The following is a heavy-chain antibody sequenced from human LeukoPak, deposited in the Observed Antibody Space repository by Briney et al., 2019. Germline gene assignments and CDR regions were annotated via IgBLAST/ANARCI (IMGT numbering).Heavy chain of an antibody. J-gene: IGHJ4*02. V-gene: IGHV3-21*01. CDR1: GFTFSSYS. D-gene: IGHD2-2*01. CDR2: ISSSSSYI. CDR3: ASTKGPVPAANDY. Sequence: PGGSLRLSCAASGFTFSSYSMNWVRQAPGKGLEWVSSISSSSSYIYYADSVEGRFTISRDNAKNSLYLQMNSLRAEDTAVYYCASTKGPVPAANDYWGQGTLVTVSS.